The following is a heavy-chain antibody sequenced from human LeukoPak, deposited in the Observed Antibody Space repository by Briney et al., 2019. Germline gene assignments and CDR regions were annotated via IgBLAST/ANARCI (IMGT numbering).Heavy chain of an antibody. D-gene: IGHD5-12*01. CDR1: GGSVSSGSYY. J-gene: IGHJ4*02. V-gene: IGHV4-61*01. CDR2: SYYIGST. CDR3: ARAGIVATATNFDY. Sequence: SETLSLTCSVSGGSVSSGSYYWSWIRQPPEKGLEWIGYSYYIGSTKYNPSLKSRVTISVDTSKNQFSLKVSSVTAADTAVYYCARAGIVATATNFDYWGQGTLVTVSS.